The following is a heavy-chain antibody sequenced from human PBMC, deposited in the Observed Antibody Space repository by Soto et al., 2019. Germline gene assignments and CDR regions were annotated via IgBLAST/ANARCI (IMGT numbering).Heavy chain of an antibody. J-gene: IGHJ3*02. Sequence: ASVKVSCKASGYIFTSYYIHWVRQAPGQGLEWMGGIIPFVGTANYAQKFQGRVTITADESTSTAYMELSSLRSEDTAVYYCARDYAAPRAFDIWGQGTMVTVSS. CDR3: ARDYAAPRAFDI. CDR2: IIPFVGTA. CDR1: GYIFTSYY. D-gene: IGHD3-16*01. V-gene: IGHV1-69*13.